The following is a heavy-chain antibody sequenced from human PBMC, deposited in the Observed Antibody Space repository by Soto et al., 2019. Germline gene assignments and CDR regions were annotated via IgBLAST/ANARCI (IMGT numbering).Heavy chain of an antibody. J-gene: IGHJ6*02. V-gene: IGHV3-7*01. CDR2: IKQDGSEK. CDR3: ARVVADSYGYSFYGMDV. CDR1: GFTFSSYW. D-gene: IGHD5-18*01. Sequence: GGSLRLSCAASGFTFSSYWMSWVRQAPGKGLEWVANIKQDGSEKYYVDSVKGRFTISRDNAKNSLYLQMNSLRAEDTAVYYYARVVADSYGYSFYGMDVWGQGTTVTVSS.